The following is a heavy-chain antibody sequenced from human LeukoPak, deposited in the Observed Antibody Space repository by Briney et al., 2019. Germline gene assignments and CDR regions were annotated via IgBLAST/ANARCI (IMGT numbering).Heavy chain of an antibody. Sequence: PSETLSLTCTVSGGSISSYYWSWIRQPPGKGLEWIGYTYYSGSTNYNPSLKSRVTISVDTSKNQFSLKLSSVTAADTAVYYCARAIILTSSGSVWYFDLWGRGTLVTVSS. D-gene: IGHD3-3*01. CDR3: ARAIILTSSGSVWYFDL. CDR1: GGSISSYY. CDR2: TYYSGST. J-gene: IGHJ2*01. V-gene: IGHV4-59*01.